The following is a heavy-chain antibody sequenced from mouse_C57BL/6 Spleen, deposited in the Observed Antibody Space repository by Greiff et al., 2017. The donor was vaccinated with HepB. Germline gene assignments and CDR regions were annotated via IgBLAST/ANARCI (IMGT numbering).Heavy chain of an antibody. CDR3: ARWRGYDGGFMDY. J-gene: IGHJ4*01. D-gene: IGHD2-14*01. CDR1: GYTFTSYW. Sequence: QVQLQQPGAELVKPGASVKMSCKASGYTFTSYWLTWVKQRPGQGLEWIGDIYPGSGSTNYNEKFKSKATLTVDTSSSTAYMQLSRLTSEDSAVYYCARWRGYDGGFMDYWGQGTSVTVSS. V-gene: IGHV1-55*01. CDR2: IYPGSGST.